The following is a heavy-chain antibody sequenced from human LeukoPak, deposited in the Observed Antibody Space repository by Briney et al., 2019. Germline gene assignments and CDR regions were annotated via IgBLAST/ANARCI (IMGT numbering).Heavy chain of an antibody. D-gene: IGHD3-10*01. Sequence: GGSLRLSCAASGFTFSKYWMHWVRQAPGNGLVWVSRINSDGSSISYADSVKGRFTISRDNAKNTLYLQMNSLRAEDTAVYYCRVWFGESHVDHWGQGTLLTVSS. CDR1: GFTFSKYW. CDR2: INSDGSSI. J-gene: IGHJ4*02. CDR3: RVWFGESHVDH. V-gene: IGHV3-74*01.